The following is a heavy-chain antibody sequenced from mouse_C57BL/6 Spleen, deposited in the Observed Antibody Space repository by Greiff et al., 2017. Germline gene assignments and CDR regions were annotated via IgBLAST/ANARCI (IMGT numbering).Heavy chain of an antibody. J-gene: IGHJ4*01. D-gene: IGHD1-1*01. Sequence: VQLQQSGGDLVKPGGSLKLSCAASGFTFSSYGMSWVRQTPDKRLEWVATISSGGSYTYYPDSVKGRFTISRDNAKNTLYLQMSSLKSEDTAMYYCARVDTTVVATPMDYWGQGTSVTVSS. CDR3: ARVDTTVVATPMDY. V-gene: IGHV5-6*01. CDR2: ISSGGSYT. CDR1: GFTFSSYG.